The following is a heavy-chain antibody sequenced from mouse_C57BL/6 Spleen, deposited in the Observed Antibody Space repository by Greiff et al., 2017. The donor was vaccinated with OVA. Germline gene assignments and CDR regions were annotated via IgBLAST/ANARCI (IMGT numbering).Heavy chain of an antibody. CDR3: ARHGDYDEAWFAY. Sequence: EVKLVESGGGLVKPGGSLKLSCAASGFTFSSYTMSWVRQTPEKRLAWVATISGGGGNTYYPDSVKGRFTISRDNAKNTLYLQMSSLRSEDTALYYCARHGDYDEAWFAYWGQGTLVTVSA. V-gene: IGHV5-9*01. CDR2: ISGGGGNT. CDR1: GFTFSSYT. J-gene: IGHJ3*01. D-gene: IGHD2-4*01.